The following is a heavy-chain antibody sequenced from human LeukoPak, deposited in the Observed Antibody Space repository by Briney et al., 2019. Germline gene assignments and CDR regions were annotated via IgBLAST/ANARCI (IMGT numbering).Heavy chain of an antibody. V-gene: IGHV3-74*01. CDR3: AKDLRAGIVATIFDY. Sequence: GSLRLSCAASGFTFSSYWMHWVRQAPGKGLVWVSRINSDGSSTTYADSVKGRFTISRDNSKNTLYLQMNSLRAEDTAVYYCAKDLRAGIVATIFDYWGQGTLVTVSS. CDR2: INSDGSST. D-gene: IGHD5-12*01. CDR1: GFTFSSYW. J-gene: IGHJ4*02.